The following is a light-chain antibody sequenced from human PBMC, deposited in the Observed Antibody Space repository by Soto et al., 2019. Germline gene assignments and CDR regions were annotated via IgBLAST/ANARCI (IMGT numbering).Light chain of an antibody. Sequence: ETVMTQSPATPSVSPGERATLSSRASQSVSSNLAWYQQKPGQAPRPLIYGTSTRATGIPARFSGSGSGTEFTLTISSLQSEDFAVYYCQQYNKWPLTFGGGAKVEIK. CDR1: QSVSSN. J-gene: IGKJ4*01. CDR2: GTS. V-gene: IGKV3-15*01. CDR3: QQYNKWPLT.